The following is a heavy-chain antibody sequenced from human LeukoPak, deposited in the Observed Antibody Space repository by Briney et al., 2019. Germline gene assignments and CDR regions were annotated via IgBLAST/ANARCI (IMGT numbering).Heavy chain of an antibody. CDR3: ARTYFYDSGTSSGWGQFDY. V-gene: IGHV3-7*03. CDR1: GFTFSSYS. D-gene: IGHD3-10*01. Sequence: GGSLRLSCAASGFTFSSYSMSWARQAPGKGLEWVANIKEDGSAKYYVDSVKGRFTISRDNAKNSLYLHMNSLRAEDTAVYYCARTYFYDSGTSSGWGQFDYWGQGTLVTVSS. J-gene: IGHJ4*02. CDR2: IKEDGSAK.